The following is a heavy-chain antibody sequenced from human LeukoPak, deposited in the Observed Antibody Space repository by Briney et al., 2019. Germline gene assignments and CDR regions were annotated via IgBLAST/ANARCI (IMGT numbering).Heavy chain of an antibody. Sequence: SETLSLTCTVSGGSISAAGYQWSWIRQQPGKGLEWIGSIYDSENTYHKPSLKSRVTISVDTSKNQFSLRVSSVTAADTAVYYCARVTVDGASYFFDHWGQGTLVTVSS. V-gene: IGHV4-31*03. D-gene: IGHD2-21*02. CDR2: IYDSENT. CDR1: GGSISAAGYQ. J-gene: IGHJ4*02. CDR3: ARVTVDGASYFFDH.